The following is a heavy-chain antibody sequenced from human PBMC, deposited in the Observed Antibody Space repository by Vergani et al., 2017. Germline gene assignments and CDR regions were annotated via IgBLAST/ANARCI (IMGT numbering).Heavy chain of an antibody. J-gene: IGHJ4*02. CDR1: GYTLSRYS. D-gene: IGHD2-8*01. V-gene: IGHV7-4-1*02. CDR2: INTNTGNP. Sequence: QVQLVQSGSELKKPGASVKVSCKASGYTLSRYSIYWVRQAPGQGLEWMGWINTNTGNPAYAQGFRGRFVFSLDTSVNTAYLQINNLKSDDTAVYYCVRARRTCTYDHCPRYYYDLWGQGTLVTVSS. CDR3: VRARRTCTYDHCPRYYYDL.